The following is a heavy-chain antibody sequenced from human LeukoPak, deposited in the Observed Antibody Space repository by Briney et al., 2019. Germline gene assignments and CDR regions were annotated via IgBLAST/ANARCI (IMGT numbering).Heavy chain of an antibody. D-gene: IGHD3-22*01. J-gene: IGHJ4*02. CDR1: GFTFSSYA. Sequence: GGSLRLSCAASGFTFSSYAMHWVRQAPGKGLEWVAVISYDGSNKYYADSVKGRFTISRDNSKNTLYLQMNSLRAEDTAVYYGPRDYGSSGYYFDYWGQGTLVTVSS. CDR2: ISYDGSNK. V-gene: IGHV3-30-3*01. CDR3: PRDYGSSGYYFDY.